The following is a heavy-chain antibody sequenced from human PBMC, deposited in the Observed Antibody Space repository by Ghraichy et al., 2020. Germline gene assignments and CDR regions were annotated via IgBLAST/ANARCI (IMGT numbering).Heavy chain of an antibody. J-gene: IGHJ4*02. CDR1: GYTFTSYD. CDR3: ARGSIQNRGYSYGSIVGGY. V-gene: IGHV1-8*01. D-gene: IGHD5-18*01. Sequence: ASVKLSYKASGYTFTSYDINWVRQATGQGLEWMGWMNPNSGNTGYAQKFQGRVTMTRNTSISTAYMELSSLRSEDTAVYYCARGSIQNRGYSYGSIVGGYWGQGTLVTVSS. CDR2: MNPNSGNT.